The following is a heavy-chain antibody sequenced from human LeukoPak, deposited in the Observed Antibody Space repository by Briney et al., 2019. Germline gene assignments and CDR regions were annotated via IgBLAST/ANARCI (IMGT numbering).Heavy chain of an antibody. CDR3: AKTHGHYYYYGMDV. Sequence: PGGSLRLSCAASGFTFSSYAMSWVRQAPGKGLEWVSAISGSGGSTYYADSVKGRFTISRDNSKNTLYLQMNSLRAEDTAVYYCAKTHGHYYYYGMDVWCPRTTVTVSS. J-gene: IGHJ6*02. V-gene: IGHV3-23*01. CDR1: GFTFSSYA. CDR2: ISGSGGST.